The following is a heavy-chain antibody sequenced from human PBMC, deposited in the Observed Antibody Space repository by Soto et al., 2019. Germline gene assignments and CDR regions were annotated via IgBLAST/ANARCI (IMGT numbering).Heavy chain of an antibody. CDR2: IIPIFGTA. Sequence: EASVKVSCKASGGTFSSYAISWVRQAPGQGLEWMGGIIPIFGTANYAQKFQGRVTITADISTSTAYMELSSLRSEDTAVYYCAAADCSSTSCYVLDAFDIWGQGTMVTVSS. J-gene: IGHJ3*02. CDR1: GGTFSSYA. V-gene: IGHV1-69*06. D-gene: IGHD2-2*01. CDR3: AAADCSSTSCYVLDAFDI.